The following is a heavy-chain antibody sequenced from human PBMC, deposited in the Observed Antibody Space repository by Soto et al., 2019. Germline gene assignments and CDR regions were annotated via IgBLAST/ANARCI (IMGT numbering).Heavy chain of an antibody. J-gene: IGHJ4*02. CDR2: IYHSGST. Sequence: SETLSLTCAVSGYSISSGYYWGWIRQPPGKELEWIGGIYHSGSTYYNPPLKSRVTISVHTSKNQFSLKLSSVTAADTAVYYCAGNVLRFLEWPKTYFDYWGQGTLVTVSS. D-gene: IGHD3-3*01. CDR3: AGNVLRFLEWPKTYFDY. CDR1: GYSISSGYY. V-gene: IGHV4-38-2*01.